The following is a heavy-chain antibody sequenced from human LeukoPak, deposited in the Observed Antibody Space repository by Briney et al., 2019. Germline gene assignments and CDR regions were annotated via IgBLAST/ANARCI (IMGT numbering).Heavy chain of an antibody. J-gene: IGHJ5*02. CDR1: GFTFSSYA. D-gene: IGHD3-3*01. Sequence: RPGGSLRLSCAASGFTFSSYAMSWVRQAPVKGLEWVSAISGSGGSTYYADSVKGRFTISRDNSKNTLYLQMNSLRAEDTAVYYCAKEEPSITIFGVVPVLDDPWGQGTLVTVSS. V-gene: IGHV3-23*01. CDR3: AKEEPSITIFGVVPVLDDP. CDR2: ISGSGGST.